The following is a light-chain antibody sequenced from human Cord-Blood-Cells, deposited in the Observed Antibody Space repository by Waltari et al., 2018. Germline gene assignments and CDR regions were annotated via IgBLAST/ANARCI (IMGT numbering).Light chain of an antibody. Sequence: DIVMTQYPDSLAVSLGERATINCKSSQSVLYSSNNKNYLAWYQQKPGQPPKLLIYWASTRQSGVPDRFSGGGSGTDFTLTISSLQAEDVAVYYCQQYYSTPWTFGQGTKVEIK. CDR3: QQYYSTPWT. J-gene: IGKJ1*01. CDR1: QSVLYSSNNKNY. V-gene: IGKV4-1*01. CDR2: WAS.